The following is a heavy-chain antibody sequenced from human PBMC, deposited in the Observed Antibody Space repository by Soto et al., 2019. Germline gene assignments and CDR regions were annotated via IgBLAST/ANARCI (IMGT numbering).Heavy chain of an antibody. V-gene: IGHV3-9*01. D-gene: IGHD5-18*01. CDR2: ISWNSGSI. CDR1: GFTFDDYA. Sequence: PGGSLRLPCAASGFTFDDYAMHWVRQAPGKGREWVSGISWNSGSIGYADSVKGRFTISRDNAKNSLYLQMNSLRAEDTALYYCAKGYSYGLDPPHYWGQGTLVTVSS. J-gene: IGHJ4*02. CDR3: AKGYSYGLDPPHY.